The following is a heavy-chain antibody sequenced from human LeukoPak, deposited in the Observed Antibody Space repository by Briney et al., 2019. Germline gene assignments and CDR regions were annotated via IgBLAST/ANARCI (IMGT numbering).Heavy chain of an antibody. D-gene: IGHD2-2*01. V-gene: IGHV4-59*01. CDR1: GGSISSYY. J-gene: IGHJ6*02. Sequence: SETLSLTCTVSGGSISSYYWSWIRQPPGKGLEWIGYIYYSGSTNYNPSLKSRVTISVDTSKNQFSLKLSSVTAADTAVYYCARAAAKLPGYYYYYGMDVWGQGTTVTVSS. CDR2: IYYSGST. CDR3: ARAAAKLPGYYYYYGMDV.